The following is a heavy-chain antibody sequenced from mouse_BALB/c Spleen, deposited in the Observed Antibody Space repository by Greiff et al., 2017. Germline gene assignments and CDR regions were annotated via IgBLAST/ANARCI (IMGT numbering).Heavy chain of an antibody. J-gene: IGHJ1*01. CDR1: GFTFSSFG. Sequence: EVKLVESGGGLVQPGGSRKLSCAASGFTFSSFGMHWVRQAPEKGLEWVAYISSGSSTIYYADTVKGRFTISRDNPKNTLFLQMTSLKSEDTAMYYCARQDDYEGDFDVWGAGTTVTVSS. CDR2: ISSGSSTI. CDR3: ARQDDYEGDFDV. D-gene: IGHD2-4*01. V-gene: IGHV5-17*02.